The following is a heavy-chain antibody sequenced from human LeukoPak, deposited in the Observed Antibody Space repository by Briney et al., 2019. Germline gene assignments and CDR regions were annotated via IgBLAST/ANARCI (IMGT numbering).Heavy chain of an antibody. CDR1: GFTFSNAW. Sequence: PGGSLRLSCAASGFTFSNAWMSWVRQAPGKGLEWVGRIKSKTDGGTTDYAAPVKGRFTISRDDSKNTLYLQMNSLKTEDTAVYYCTTPYVWGSYRYSDWGQGTLVTVYS. CDR3: TTPYVWGSYRYSD. CDR2: IKSKTDGGTT. V-gene: IGHV3-15*01. D-gene: IGHD3-16*02. J-gene: IGHJ4*02.